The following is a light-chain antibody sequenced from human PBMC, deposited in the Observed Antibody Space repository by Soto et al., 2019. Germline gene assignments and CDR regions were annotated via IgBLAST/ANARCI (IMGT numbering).Light chain of an antibody. CDR3: QQYNNWPFS. V-gene: IGKV3-15*01. CDR2: DVS. CDR1: QGVTTN. J-gene: IGKJ5*01. Sequence: EMLMTQSPASLSVSPGERVTLSCRAGQGVTTNFAWYQQRSGQSPRLLIYDVSTRSTGVTARFSGTGSETDFTLTISGLQSEDSAVYFCQQYNNWPFSVGPGTRLDIK.